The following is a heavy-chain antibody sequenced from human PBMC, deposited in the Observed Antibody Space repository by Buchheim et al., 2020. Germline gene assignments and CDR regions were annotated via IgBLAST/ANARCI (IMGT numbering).Heavy chain of an antibody. V-gene: IGHV4-61*02. J-gene: IGHJ6*02. CDR1: GGSISSGSYY. Sequence: QVQLQESGPGLVKPSQTLSLTCTVSGGSISSGSYYWSWIRQPAGKGLEWIGRIYTSGSTNYNPSLKSRVTISVDTSKTKFSLKLSSVTAADTAVYYCARVSCSSTSCYAGNYYYYYGMDVWGQGTT. D-gene: IGHD2-2*01. CDR3: ARVSCSSTSCYAGNYYYYYGMDV. CDR2: IYTSGST.